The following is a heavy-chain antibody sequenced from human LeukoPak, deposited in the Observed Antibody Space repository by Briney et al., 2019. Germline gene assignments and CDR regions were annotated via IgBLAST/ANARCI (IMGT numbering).Heavy chain of an antibody. V-gene: IGHV1-18*01. J-gene: IGHJ4*02. CDR1: GYSFTTYG. Sequence: ASVKVSCKASGYSFTTYGITRVRQAPGQGLEWMGWISTYNGNTKYSQRLQGRVTMTTDTSTTTVYMELRSLRSDDTAVYYCARDPNQYEAVHPFDYWGQGTLVTVSS. CDR2: ISTYNGNT. CDR3: ARDPNQYEAVHPFDY. D-gene: IGHD6-19*01.